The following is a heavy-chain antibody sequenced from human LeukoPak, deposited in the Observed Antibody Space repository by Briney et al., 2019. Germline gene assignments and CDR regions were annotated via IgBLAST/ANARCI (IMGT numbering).Heavy chain of an antibody. CDR2: ISGSGGST. J-gene: IGHJ4*02. Sequence: GGTLRLSCAASGFTFSSYGMSWVRQAPGKGLEWVSAISGSGGSTYYADSVKGRFTISRDNSKNTLYLQMNSLRAEDTAVYYCAKLSNGYYDSSGYYYVGYFDYWGQGTLVTVFS. CDR3: AKLSNGYYDSSGYYYVGYFDY. D-gene: IGHD3-22*01. V-gene: IGHV3-23*01. CDR1: GFTFSSYG.